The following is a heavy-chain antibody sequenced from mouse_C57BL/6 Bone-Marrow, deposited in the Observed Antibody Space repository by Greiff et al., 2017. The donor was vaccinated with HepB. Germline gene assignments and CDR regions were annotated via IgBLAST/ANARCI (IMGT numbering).Heavy chain of an antibody. CDR1: GYNFTSYT. CDR2: INPSSGST. J-gene: IGHJ3*01. D-gene: IGHD2-4*01. V-gene: IGHV1-4*01. CDR3: ARTSLYYDYDGGFAY. Sequence: VQRVESGAELARPGASVKMSCKASGYNFTSYTMHWVKHRPGQGLEWIGYINPSSGSTNYNQRFKDKATLTADKSSSTAYMQLTSLTSEDSAVYYCARTSLYYDYDGGFAYWGRGTLVTVSA.